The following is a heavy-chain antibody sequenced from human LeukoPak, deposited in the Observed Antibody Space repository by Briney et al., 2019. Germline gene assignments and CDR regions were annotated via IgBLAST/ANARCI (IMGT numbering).Heavy chain of an antibody. V-gene: IGHV3-9*01. CDR1: GFTFDDYA. Sequence: GGSLRLSCAASGFTFDDYAMHWVRQAPGKGLEWVSGISWNSGSIGYADSVKGRFTISRDNAKNSLYLQMNSLRAEDTALYYCAKDSAWSGQNWFDPWGQGTLVTVSS. CDR2: ISWNSGSI. CDR3: AKDSAWSGQNWFDP. J-gene: IGHJ5*02. D-gene: IGHD3-10*01.